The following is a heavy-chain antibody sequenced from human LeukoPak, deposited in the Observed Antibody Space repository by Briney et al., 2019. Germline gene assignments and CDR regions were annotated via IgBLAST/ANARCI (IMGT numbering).Heavy chain of an antibody. CDR3: ASIPLDRSTPDYGSGSRQENNWFDP. CDR1: GFTFSSYW. Sequence: PGGSLRLSCAASGFTFSSYWMHWVRQAPGKGLVWVSRINSDGSSTSYADSVKGRFTISRDNAKNSLYLQMNSLRAEDTAVYYCASIPLDRSTPDYGSGSRQENNWFDPWGQGTLVTVSS. V-gene: IGHV3-74*01. CDR2: INSDGSST. D-gene: IGHD3-10*01. J-gene: IGHJ5*02.